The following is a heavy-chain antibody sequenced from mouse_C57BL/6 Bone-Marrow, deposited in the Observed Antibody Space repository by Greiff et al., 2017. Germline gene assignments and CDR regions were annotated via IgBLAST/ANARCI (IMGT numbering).Heavy chain of an antibody. D-gene: IGHD2-1*01. V-gene: IGHV2-2*01. J-gene: IGHJ4*01. CDR1: GFSLTSYG. Sequence: VKLVESGPGLVQPSQSLSITCTVFGFSLTSYGVHWVRQSPGKGLEWLGVIWSGGSTDYNAAFISRLSISKDNSKSQVFFKMNSLQADDTAIYYCAGIYFYAMDYWGQGTSVTVSS. CDR2: IWSGGST. CDR3: AGIYFYAMDY.